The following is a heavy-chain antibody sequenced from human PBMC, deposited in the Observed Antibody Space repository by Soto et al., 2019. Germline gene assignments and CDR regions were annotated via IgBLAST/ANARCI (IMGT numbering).Heavy chain of an antibody. CDR3: AKSGSSGWYGWFDP. V-gene: IGHV2-5*01. D-gene: IGHD6-19*01. CDR2: IYWNDDK. CDR1: GFSLRTSGVG. Sequence: QVTLKESGPTLVKPTQTLTLTWIFSGFSLRTSGVGVGWIRQPPGKALEWLGFIYWNDDKRYSPSLKSRLTITKDTSKNQVVLTMTNMDPVDTATYYCAKSGSSGWYGWFDPWGQGTLVTVSS. J-gene: IGHJ5*02.